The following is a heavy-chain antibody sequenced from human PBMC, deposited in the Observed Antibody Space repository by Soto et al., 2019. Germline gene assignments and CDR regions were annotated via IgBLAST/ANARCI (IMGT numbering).Heavy chain of an antibody. D-gene: IGHD6-19*01. CDR1: GGSFSGYY. CDR3: ARGEQWLVPFDY. Sequence: XETLSLTCAVYGGSFSGYYWSWIRQPPGKGLEWIGEINHSGSTNYNPSLKSRVTISVDTSKNQFSLKLSSVTAADTAVYYCARGEQWLVPFDYWGQGTLVTVSS. J-gene: IGHJ4*02. V-gene: IGHV4-34*01. CDR2: INHSGST.